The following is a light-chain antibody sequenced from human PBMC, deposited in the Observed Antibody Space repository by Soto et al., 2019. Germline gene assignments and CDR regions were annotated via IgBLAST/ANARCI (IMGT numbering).Light chain of an antibody. CDR1: QSINNY. V-gene: IGKV3-11*01. CDR2: DAS. Sequence: EIVLTQSPVTLSLSPGERATLSCRASQSINNYLAWSQQKPGQPPRLIIYDASNRATALPVRFSGSGSGTDFTLTISSPEPEDSAVYYCQYRGIWPPGATFGGGTKLESK. J-gene: IGKJ4*01. CDR3: QYRGIWPPGAT.